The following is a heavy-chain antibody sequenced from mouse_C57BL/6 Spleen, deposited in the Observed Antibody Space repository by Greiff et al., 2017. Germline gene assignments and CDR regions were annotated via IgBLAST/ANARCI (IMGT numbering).Heavy chain of an antibody. CDR2: INPNNGGT. CDR3: ARLKEYFDY. V-gene: IGHV1-26*01. J-gene: IGHJ2*01. Sequence: EVQLQQSGPELVKPGASVKISCKASGYTFTDYYMNWVKQSHGKSLEWIGDINPNNGGTSYNQKFKGKATLTVDKSSSTAYMELRSLTSEDSAVYYCARLKEYFDYWGQGTTLTVSS. CDR1: GYTFTDYY.